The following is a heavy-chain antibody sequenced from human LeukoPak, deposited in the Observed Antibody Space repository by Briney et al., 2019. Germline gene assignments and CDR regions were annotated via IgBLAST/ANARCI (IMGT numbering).Heavy chain of an antibody. Sequence: GESLRLSCTASGFTFSDCDMNWFRQAQGKGLQWVSSISYMGDHRYYADSAKGRFTISRDNAKNSLYLQMDNLRADDTAVYYCGKAFPPLRVAAAGDYWGQGTLVTVSS. CDR3: GKAFPPLRVAAAGDY. CDR1: GFTFSDCD. CDR2: ISYMGDHR. D-gene: IGHD6-25*01. V-gene: IGHV3-21*06. J-gene: IGHJ4*02.